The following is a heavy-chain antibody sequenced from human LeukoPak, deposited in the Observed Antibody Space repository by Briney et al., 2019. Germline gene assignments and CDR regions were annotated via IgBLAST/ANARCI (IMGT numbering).Heavy chain of an antibody. D-gene: IGHD3-10*01. J-gene: IGHJ4*02. V-gene: IGHV4-59*08. CDR2: VYYSGRT. CDR3: ARHKPTGSYPLEL. CDR1: GGSISSYY. Sequence: SETLSLTCTVSGGSISSYYWSWPRQPPGKGLEWIGHVYYSGRTTYNPSLRSRLTISADTSTSQLSLKLSSVTAADTAVYYCARHKPTGSYPLELWGQGTLVTVSS.